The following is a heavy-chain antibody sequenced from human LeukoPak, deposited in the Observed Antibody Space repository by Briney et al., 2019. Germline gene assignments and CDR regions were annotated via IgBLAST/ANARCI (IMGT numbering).Heavy chain of an antibody. CDR3: AREQPPLGYFDY. V-gene: IGHV4-59*01. D-gene: IGHD5-18*01. Sequence: SEALSLTCSVSGGSISSYYWNWIRRPPGKALEWIGYIYHSGSTNYNPSLKSRVTISVDTSKQELSLRLSSVTAADTAVYYCAREQPPLGYFDYWGQGTLVTVSS. CDR2: IYHSGST. J-gene: IGHJ4*02. CDR1: GGSISSYY.